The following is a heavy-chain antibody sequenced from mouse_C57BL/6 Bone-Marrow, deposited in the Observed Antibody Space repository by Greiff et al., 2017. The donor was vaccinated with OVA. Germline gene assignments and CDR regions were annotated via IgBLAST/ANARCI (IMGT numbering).Heavy chain of an antibody. J-gene: IGHJ4*01. V-gene: IGHV5-9-1*02. D-gene: IGHD2-1*01. CDR3: TRLLDAMDY. Sequence: EVQGVESGAGLVKPGGSLQLSCAASGFTFSSHAMSWVRQTPEKRLEWVAYISSGGDYIYYADTVKGRFTISRDNARNTLYLQMSSLKSEDTAMYYCTRLLDAMDYWGQGTSVTVSS. CDR1: GFTFSSHA. CDR2: ISSGGDYI.